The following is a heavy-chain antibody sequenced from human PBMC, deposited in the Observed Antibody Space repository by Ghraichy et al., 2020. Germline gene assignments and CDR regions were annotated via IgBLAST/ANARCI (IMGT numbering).Heavy chain of an antibody. CDR1: DLTFSKAW. D-gene: IGHD5-18*01. J-gene: IGHJ4*02. Sequence: GGSLRLSCAASDLTFSKAWMNWVRQAPGKGLEWVARIKAKNVGETTEYAAAVKGRFTISRDDSKDTLYLQMNSLKIEDTAVYYCTTDFYNYGYNFWGQGTLVTVSS. CDR3: TTDFYNYGYNF. V-gene: IGHV3-15*07. CDR2: IKAKNVGETT.